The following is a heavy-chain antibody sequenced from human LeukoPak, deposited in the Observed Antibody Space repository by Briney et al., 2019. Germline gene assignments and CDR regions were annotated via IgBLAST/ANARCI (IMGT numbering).Heavy chain of an antibody. CDR3: SRDYSSAGGWFDP. V-gene: IGHV4-39*07. J-gene: IGHJ5*02. CDR2: ISYSGST. D-gene: IGHD6-19*01. CDR1: GGSFSSYY. Sequence: SETLSLTCAVYGGSFSSYYWGWIRQPPGKGLEWIGSISYSGSTYYNPSLKSRVTISLDTSKNHFSLKLSSVTAADTAVYYCSRDYSSAGGWFDPWGQGTLVTVSS.